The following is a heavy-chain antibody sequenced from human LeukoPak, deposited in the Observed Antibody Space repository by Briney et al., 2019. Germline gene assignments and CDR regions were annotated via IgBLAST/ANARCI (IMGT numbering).Heavy chain of an antibody. CDR2: ISYRGST. J-gene: IGHJ5*02. CDR3: ARGGDGTSKLDWIDP. D-gene: IGHD2-15*01. Sequence: SQTLCLTCTVSGVSLSSYSCSWVRQPPGKGLEWIGYISYRGSTNYNPSLKSRVTISVDTSKNQLSLKLSSVTTADTAVYYCARGGDGTSKLDWIDPWGQGTLVTVSS. CDR1: GVSLSSYS. V-gene: IGHV4-59*01.